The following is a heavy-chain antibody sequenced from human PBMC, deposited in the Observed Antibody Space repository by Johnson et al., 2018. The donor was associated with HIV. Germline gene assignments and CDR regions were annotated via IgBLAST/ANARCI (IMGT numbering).Heavy chain of an antibody. CDR3: AKNHFDSSALEAFDI. CDR1: GFTVSSNY. V-gene: IGHV3-66*03. J-gene: IGHJ3*02. CDR2: IGTAGDT. D-gene: IGHD3-22*01. Sequence: VQLVESGGGLIQPGGSLRLSCAASGFTVSSNYMSWVRQAPGKGLEWVSAIGTAGDTYYPGSVKGRFTISRENAKNSLYLQMNSLRAEDTAAYFCAKNHFDSSALEAFDIWGQGTMVTVSS.